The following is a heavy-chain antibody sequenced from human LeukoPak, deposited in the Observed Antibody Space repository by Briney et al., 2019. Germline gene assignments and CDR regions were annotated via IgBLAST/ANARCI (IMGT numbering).Heavy chain of an antibody. CDR1: GFTFSSYG. CDR3: ARALYDSSDPPYFDY. D-gene: IGHD3-22*01. Sequence: GGSLRLSCAASGFTFSSYGMHWVRQAPGKGLEWVAFIRYDGSNKYYADSVKGRFTISRDNSKNTLYLQMNSPRAEDTAVYYCARALYDSSDPPYFDYWGQGTLVTVSS. CDR2: IRYDGSNK. J-gene: IGHJ4*02. V-gene: IGHV3-30*02.